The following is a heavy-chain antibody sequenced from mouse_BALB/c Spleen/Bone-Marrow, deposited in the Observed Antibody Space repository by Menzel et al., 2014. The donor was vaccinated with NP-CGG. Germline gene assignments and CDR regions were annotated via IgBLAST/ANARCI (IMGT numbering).Heavy chain of an antibody. CDR2: INPGSGGT. D-gene: IGHD1-1*02. CDR3: ARGGHGSY. CDR1: GYAFTNYL. Sequence: VQLLQSGAELVRPGTSVKVSCKASGYAFTNYLIEWVKQRPGQGLEWIGVINPGSGGTYYNEKFKGKATLTADNSSNTACMQLSGLTSDDSAVYFCARGGHGSYWGQGTTLTVSS. J-gene: IGHJ2*01. V-gene: IGHV1-54*03.